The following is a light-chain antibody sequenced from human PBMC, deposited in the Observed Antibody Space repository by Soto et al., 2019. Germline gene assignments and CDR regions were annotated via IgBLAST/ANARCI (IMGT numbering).Light chain of an antibody. V-gene: IGKV1-27*01. CDR1: QGISTY. Sequence: DIQMTQSPSSLSASVGDRVTITCRASQGISTYFAWYQQKPGKVPNLLIYAASTLQPGGPSRFSGSGSWTDFTITISSLQPEDVATFYFQQHNTATFTFGPGTKVDI. CDR2: AAS. J-gene: IGKJ3*01. CDR3: QQHNTATFT.